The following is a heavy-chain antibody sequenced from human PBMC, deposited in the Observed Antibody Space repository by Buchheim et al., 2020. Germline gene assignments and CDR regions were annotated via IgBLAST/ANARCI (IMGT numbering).Heavy chain of an antibody. Sequence: EVQLVESGGGLVQPGGSLRLSCAASGFTFSSYWMSWVRQAPGKGLVWVANIKQDGSEKYYVDSVKGRFTISRDNAKNSLYLTMNSLRAEDTAVYYCARDSHCSGGSCYSIPVYWGQGTL. CDR2: IKQDGSEK. CDR1: GFTFSSYW. J-gene: IGHJ4*02. CDR3: ARDSHCSGGSCYSIPVY. D-gene: IGHD2-15*01. V-gene: IGHV3-7*01.